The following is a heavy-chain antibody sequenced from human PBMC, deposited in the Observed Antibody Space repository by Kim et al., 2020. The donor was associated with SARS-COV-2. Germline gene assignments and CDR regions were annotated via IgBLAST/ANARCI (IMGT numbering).Heavy chain of an antibody. D-gene: IGHD6-13*01. CDR2: IYYSGST. Sequence: SETLSLTCTVSGGSISSSSYYWGWIRQPPGKGLEWIGSIYYSGSTYYNPSLKSRVTISVDTSKNQFSLKLSSVTAADTAVYYCAAYSSPKEDYWGQGTLVTVSS. CDR3: AAYSSPKEDY. V-gene: IGHV4-39*01. CDR1: GGSISSSSYY. J-gene: IGHJ4*02.